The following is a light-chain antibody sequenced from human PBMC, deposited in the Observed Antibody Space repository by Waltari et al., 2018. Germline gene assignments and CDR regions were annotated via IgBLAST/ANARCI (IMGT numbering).Light chain of an antibody. CDR1: QSVFYSRNNKNY. J-gene: IGKJ3*01. Sequence: DIVMTQSPDSLAVSLGERATINCKSSQSVFYSRNNKNYLAWYQQKPGQPPKLLLYWASTRESGVPDRFSGSGSGTDFTLSISTLQAEDVAVYYCQQSYTTPFTFGPGTTVDIK. V-gene: IGKV4-1*01. CDR3: QQSYTTPFT. CDR2: WAS.